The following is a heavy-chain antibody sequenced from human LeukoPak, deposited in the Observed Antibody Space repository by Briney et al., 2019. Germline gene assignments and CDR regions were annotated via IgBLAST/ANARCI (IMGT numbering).Heavy chain of an antibody. Sequence: SETLSLTCTVSGGSISTYYWSWIRQPPGKGLEWIGYIYYTGSTSYNPSLKSRVTMSLDASKNQFSLELNSVTPADTAVYYCARGGSSGWYLRRYNWFDPWGQGTLVTVSS. CDR2: IYYTGST. CDR3: ARGGSSGWYLRRYNWFDP. CDR1: GGSISTYY. V-gene: IGHV4-59*01. J-gene: IGHJ5*02. D-gene: IGHD6-19*01.